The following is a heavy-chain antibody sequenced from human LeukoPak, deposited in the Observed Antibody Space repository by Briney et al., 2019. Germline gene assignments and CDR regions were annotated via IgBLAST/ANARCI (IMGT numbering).Heavy chain of an antibody. CDR2: ISGSSSST. CDR3: AKCEGIFGLVYYYYYMDV. CDR1: GFTFSTYA. Sequence: GGSLRLSCAASGFTFSTYAMTWVRQAPGKGLEWVSAISGSSSSTYSADSVKGRFTISRDNSKNTLYLQMNSLRAEDTAVYYCAKCEGIFGLVYYYYYMDVWGKGTTVTVSS. J-gene: IGHJ6*03. D-gene: IGHD3/OR15-3a*01. V-gene: IGHV3-23*01.